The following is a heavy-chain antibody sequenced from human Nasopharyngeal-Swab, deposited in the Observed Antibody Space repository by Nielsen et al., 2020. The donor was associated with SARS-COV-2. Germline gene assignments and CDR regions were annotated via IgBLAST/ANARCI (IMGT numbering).Heavy chain of an antibody. CDR2: INSDGSST. V-gene: IGHV3-74*01. Sequence: GESLKISCAASGFTFSSYWMHWVRQAPGKGLVWVSRINSDGSSTSYADSVKGRFTISRDNAKNKLYLQMNSLRAEDTAVYYCAREGTQWELLDAFDIWGQGTMVTVSS. J-gene: IGHJ3*02. CDR3: AREGTQWELLDAFDI. D-gene: IGHD1-26*01. CDR1: GFTFSSYW.